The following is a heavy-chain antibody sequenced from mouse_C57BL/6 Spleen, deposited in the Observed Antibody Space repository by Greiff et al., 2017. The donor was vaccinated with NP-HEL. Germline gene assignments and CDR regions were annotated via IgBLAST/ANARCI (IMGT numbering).Heavy chain of an antibody. Sequence: EVKLMESGPGLAKPSQTLSLTCSVTGYSITSDYWNWIRKFPGNKLEYMGYISYSGSTYYNPSLKSRISITRDTSKNQYYLQLNSVTTEDTATYYCARFPFITTVVATRYFDVWGTGTTVTVSS. CDR1: GYSITSDY. CDR3: ARFPFITTVVATRYFDV. CDR2: ISYSGST. J-gene: IGHJ1*03. D-gene: IGHD1-1*01. V-gene: IGHV3-8*01.